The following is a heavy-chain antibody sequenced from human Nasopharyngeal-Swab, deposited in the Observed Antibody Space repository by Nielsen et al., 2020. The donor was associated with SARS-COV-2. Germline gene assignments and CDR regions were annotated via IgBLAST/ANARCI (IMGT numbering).Heavy chain of an antibody. J-gene: IGHJ5*02. V-gene: IGHV1-46*01. D-gene: IGHD2-15*01. CDR1: GYTFTRYY. Sequence: ASVKVSCKASGYTFTRYYIHWVRQAPVQGLEWMGIINPGGGSARYSQNFQGRVTMTRDTSTSTVYMELSSLRSEDTAVYYCARGGDPREVVAATDCFDPWGQGTLVTVSS. CDR3: ARGGDPREVVAATDCFDP. CDR2: INPGGGSA.